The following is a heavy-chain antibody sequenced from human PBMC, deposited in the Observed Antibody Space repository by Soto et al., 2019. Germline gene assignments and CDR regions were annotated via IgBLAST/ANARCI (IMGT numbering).Heavy chain of an antibody. J-gene: IGHJ5*02. CDR3: ASLMVRGVDWFDP. CDR2: IYYSGST. Sequence: SETLSLTCTVSGGTISSYYWSWIRQPPGKGLEWIGYIYYSGSTNYNPSLKSRVTISVDTSKNQFSLKLSSVTAADTAVYYCASLMVRGVDWFDPWGQGTLVTVSS. CDR1: GGTISSYY. D-gene: IGHD3-10*01. V-gene: IGHV4-59*01.